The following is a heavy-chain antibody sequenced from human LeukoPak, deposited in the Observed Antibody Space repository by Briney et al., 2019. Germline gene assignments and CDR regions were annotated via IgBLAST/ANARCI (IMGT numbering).Heavy chain of an antibody. D-gene: IGHD6-19*01. CDR3: AISGTGWYSY. Sequence: GGSLRLSCAASGFTFSSSAMTWVSQAPGKGLEWVSSITGSGGSTYHADSVKGRFTISRDNSKNTLYLQMNSLRAEDTAVYYCAISGTGWYSYWGQGTLVTVSS. CDR2: ITGSGGST. V-gene: IGHV3-23*01. J-gene: IGHJ4*02. CDR1: GFTFSSSA.